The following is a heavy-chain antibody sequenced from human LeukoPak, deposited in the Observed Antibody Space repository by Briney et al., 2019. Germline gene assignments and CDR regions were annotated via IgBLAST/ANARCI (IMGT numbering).Heavy chain of an antibody. J-gene: IGHJ4*02. D-gene: IGHD4-17*01. V-gene: IGHV4-59*01. CDR2: IYYSGST. CDR3: ARGPAYGDYTHY. Sequence: SETLSLTCTVSGGSISSYYWSWIRQPPGKGLEWTGYIYYSGSTNYNPSLKSRVTISVDTSKNQFSLNLSSVTAADTAVYYCARGPAYGDYTHYWGQGTLVTVSS. CDR1: GGSISSYY.